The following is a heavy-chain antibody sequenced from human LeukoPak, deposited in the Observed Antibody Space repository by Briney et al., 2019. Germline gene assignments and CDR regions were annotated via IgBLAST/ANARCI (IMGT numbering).Heavy chain of an antibody. CDR3: ARDLGWQLLY. CDR2: IYYSGST. Sequence: PSETLSLTCTVSGGSISSYYWSWIRQPPGKGLEWIGYIYYSGSTYYNPSLKSRVTISVDTSKNQFSLKLSSVTAADTAVYYCARDLGWQLLYWGQGTLVTVSS. V-gene: IGHV4-59*12. CDR1: GGSISSYY. J-gene: IGHJ4*02. D-gene: IGHD2-15*01.